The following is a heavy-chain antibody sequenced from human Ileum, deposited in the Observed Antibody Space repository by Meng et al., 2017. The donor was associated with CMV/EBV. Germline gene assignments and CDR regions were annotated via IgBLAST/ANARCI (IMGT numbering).Heavy chain of an antibody. D-gene: IGHD5-18*01. J-gene: IGHJ4*02. CDR3: AREGYSYGSPSDY. CDR1: GYTFTSYY. Sequence: ASGYTFTSYYMHWVRQAPGQGLEWMGIINPSGGSTSYAQKFQGRVTMTRDTSTSTVYMELSSLRSEDTAVYYCAREGYSYGSPSDYWGQGTLVTVSS. CDR2: INPSGGST. V-gene: IGHV1-46*01.